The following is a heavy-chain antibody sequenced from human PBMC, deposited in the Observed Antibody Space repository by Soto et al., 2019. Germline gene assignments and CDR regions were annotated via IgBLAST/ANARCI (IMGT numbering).Heavy chain of an antibody. CDR1: GGSFSGYY. D-gene: IGHD6-19*01. CDR3: ARGIEGWYQGRYYYGMDV. J-gene: IGHJ6*02. CDR2: IYYSGSA. Sequence: SETLSLTCAVYGGSFSGYYWSWIRQPPGKGLEWIGYIYYSGSANYNPSLKSRVTISVDTSKNQFSLKLSSVTAADTAVYYCARGIEGWYQGRYYYGMDVWGQGTTVTVSS. V-gene: IGHV4-59*01.